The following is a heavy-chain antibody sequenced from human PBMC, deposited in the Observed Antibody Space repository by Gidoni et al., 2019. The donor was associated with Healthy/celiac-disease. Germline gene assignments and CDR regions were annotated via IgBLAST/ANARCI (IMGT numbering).Heavy chain of an antibody. V-gene: IGHV3-64D*06. Sequence: EVQLVESGGGLVQPGGSLRLSGSASGFTFSSYAMHWVRQAPGKGLEYVSAISSNGGSTYYADSVKGRFTISRDNSKNTLYLQMSSLRAEDTAVYYCVKDSAVMNRDCILDIWGQGTMVTVSS. CDR1: GFTFSSYA. J-gene: IGHJ3*02. D-gene: IGHD2-15*01. CDR3: VKDSAVMNRDCILDI. CDR2: ISSNGGST.